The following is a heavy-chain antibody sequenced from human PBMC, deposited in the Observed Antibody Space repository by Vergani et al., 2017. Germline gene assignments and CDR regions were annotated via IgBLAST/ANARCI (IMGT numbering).Heavy chain of an antibody. V-gene: IGHV3-23*04. CDR1: GFTFSNYT. Sequence: VQLVESGGGVVQPGRSLRLSCAASGFTFSNYTMSWVRQAPGKGLEWVTIISGGGGSTYYADSVKGRFTISRDNSKNTLYLQMNSLRAEDTAVYYCAKVLTGFWSGFDYWGQGTLVTVSS. CDR3: AKVLTGFWSGFDY. J-gene: IGHJ4*02. CDR2: ISGGGGST. D-gene: IGHD3-3*01.